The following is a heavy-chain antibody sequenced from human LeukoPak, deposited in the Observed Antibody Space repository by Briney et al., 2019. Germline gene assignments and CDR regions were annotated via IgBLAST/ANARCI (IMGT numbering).Heavy chain of an antibody. D-gene: IGHD2-15*01. CDR2: IYYSGST. CDR1: GGSISSSSYY. Sequence: SETLCLTCTVSGGSISSSSYYWGWIRQPPGKGLEWIGSIYYSGSTNYNPSLKSRVTISVDTSKNQFSLKLSSVTAADTAVYYCATFGDSYYWYFDLWGRGTLVTVSS. CDR3: ATFGDSYYWYFDL. J-gene: IGHJ2*01. V-gene: IGHV4-39*07.